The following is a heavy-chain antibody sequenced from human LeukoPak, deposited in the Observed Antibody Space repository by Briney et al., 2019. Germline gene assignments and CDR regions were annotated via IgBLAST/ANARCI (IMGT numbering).Heavy chain of an antibody. CDR2: MNPNSGNT. CDR1: GYTFTSYD. D-gene: IGHD6-19*01. V-gene: IGHV1-8*01. J-gene: IGHJ5*02. Sequence: ASVKVSCKASGYTFTSYDINWVRQATGQGLEWMGWMNPNSGNTGYAQKFQGRVTMTRNTSISTAYMELSSLRSEGTAVYYCARGYSIAVAGTFWFDPWGQGTLVTVSS. CDR3: ARGYSIAVAGTFWFDP.